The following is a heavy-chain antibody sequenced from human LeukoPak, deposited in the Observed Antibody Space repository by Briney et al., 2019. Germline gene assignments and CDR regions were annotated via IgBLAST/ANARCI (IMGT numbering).Heavy chain of an antibody. CDR1: GFTFSNYW. Sequence: PGGSLRLSCAASGFTFSNYWMHWVRHAPGKGLVWVSRINSDGSSTSYADSVKGRFTISRDNAKNTVYLQMNSLRAEDTAVYYCARFYCSSTSCLEDYWGQGTLVTASS. CDR3: ARFYCSSTSCLEDY. CDR2: INSDGSST. J-gene: IGHJ4*02. V-gene: IGHV3-74*01. D-gene: IGHD2-2*01.